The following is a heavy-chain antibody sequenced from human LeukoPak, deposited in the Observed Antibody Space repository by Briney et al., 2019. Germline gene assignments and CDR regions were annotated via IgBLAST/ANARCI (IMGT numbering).Heavy chain of an antibody. Sequence: ASVKVSCKASAYTFTDYYMHWVRQAPGQGLEWMGLINPSGGSTSYAQKFQGRVTMTRDTSTSTVYMELSSLRSEDTAVYYCASNIRDIAAAGTGSDAFDIWGQGTMVTVSS. V-gene: IGHV1-46*01. CDR2: INPSGGST. J-gene: IGHJ3*02. D-gene: IGHD6-13*01. CDR3: ASNIRDIAAAGTGSDAFDI. CDR1: AYTFTDYY.